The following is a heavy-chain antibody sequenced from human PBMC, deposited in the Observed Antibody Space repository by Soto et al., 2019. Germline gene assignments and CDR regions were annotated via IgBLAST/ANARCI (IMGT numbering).Heavy chain of an antibody. CDR2: IYYSGST. J-gene: IGHJ4*02. CDR3: ARGSRWLQSRDFDY. D-gene: IGHD5-12*01. Sequence: PSETLSLTCTVSGGSVSSYYWSWIRQPPGKGLEWIGYIYYSGSTNYNPSLKSRVTISVDTSKNQFSLKLSSVTAADTAVYYCARGSRWLQSRDFDYWGQGTLVTVPQ. V-gene: IGHV4-59*02. CDR1: GGSVSSYY.